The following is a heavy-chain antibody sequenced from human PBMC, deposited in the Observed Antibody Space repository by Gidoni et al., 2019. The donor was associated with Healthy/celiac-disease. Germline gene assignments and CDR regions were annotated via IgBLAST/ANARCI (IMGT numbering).Heavy chain of an antibody. D-gene: IGHD3-10*01. Sequence: QVQLVQSGAEVKKPGASVKVSCKASGYTFTSYDINGVRQATGQGLEWMGWINPNSGNTGYAHKFQGRVTMTRNTSISTAYMELSILRSEDTAVYYCARGQAVLLWFGESDYWGQGTLVTVSS. CDR2: INPNSGNT. V-gene: IGHV1-8*01. CDR1: GYTFTSYD. CDR3: ARGQAVLLWFGESDY. J-gene: IGHJ4*02.